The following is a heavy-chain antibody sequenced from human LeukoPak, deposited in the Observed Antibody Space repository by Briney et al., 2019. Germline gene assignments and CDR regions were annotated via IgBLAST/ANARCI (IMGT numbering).Heavy chain of an antibody. J-gene: IGHJ6*03. CDR2: IYYTGST. Sequence: PSETLSLTCTVSVGSISSSSYYWGWIRQPPGKGLEWVGGIYYTGSTYYNPSLKSRVTISVDTSKNQFSLKLSSVTAADTAVYYCARLHYGGNYGYYYYYMDVWGKGTTVTISS. D-gene: IGHD4-23*01. V-gene: IGHV4-39*01. CDR1: VGSISSSSYY. CDR3: ARLHYGGNYGYYYYYMDV.